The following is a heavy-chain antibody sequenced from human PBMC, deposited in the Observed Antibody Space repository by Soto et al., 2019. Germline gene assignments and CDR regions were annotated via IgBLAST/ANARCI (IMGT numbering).Heavy chain of an antibody. CDR1: GGSTSSYY. V-gene: IGHV4-59*01. CDR3: ARVRRYYGSGSYYGMDV. D-gene: IGHD3-10*01. CDR2: IYSNGYS. J-gene: IGHJ6*02. Sequence: SETLSLTCTVSGGSTSSYYWNWIRQPPGKGLEWIAYIYSNGYSTYNPSLKSRVTISMDTSKNQFSLKLTSVTAADTAVYYCARVRRYYGSGSYYGMDVWGQGTTVTVSS.